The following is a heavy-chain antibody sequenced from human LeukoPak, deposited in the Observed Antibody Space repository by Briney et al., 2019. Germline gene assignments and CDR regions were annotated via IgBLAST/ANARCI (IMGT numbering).Heavy chain of an antibody. CDR2: ISGSGTNT. V-gene: IGHV3-23*01. Sequence: GGSLRLSCTASGFXFSSFAISWVRQAPGKGREWVSGISGSGTNTYYADSVKGRFTISRDNSKATLYLQMNSLRAEDTAVYYCAKSPHYRVTAIIYYFDNWGQGTLVTVSP. CDR3: AKSPHYRVTAIIYYFDN. D-gene: IGHD3-16*02. CDR1: GFXFSSFA. J-gene: IGHJ4*02.